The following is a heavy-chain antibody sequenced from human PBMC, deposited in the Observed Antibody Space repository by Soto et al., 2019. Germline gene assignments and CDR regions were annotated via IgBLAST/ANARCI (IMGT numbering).Heavy chain of an antibody. Sequence: ASETLSLTCTVSGVSISSSSYYWGWIRQPPGKGLEWIGSIYYSGSTYYNPSLKSRVTISVDTSKNQFSLKLSSVTAADTAVYYCARHYGHHNCSSTSCDYYYYYMDVWGKGTTVTVSS. V-gene: IGHV4-39*01. CDR3: ARHYGHHNCSSTSCDYYYYYMDV. CDR1: GVSISSSSYY. CDR2: IYYSGST. D-gene: IGHD2-2*01. J-gene: IGHJ6*03.